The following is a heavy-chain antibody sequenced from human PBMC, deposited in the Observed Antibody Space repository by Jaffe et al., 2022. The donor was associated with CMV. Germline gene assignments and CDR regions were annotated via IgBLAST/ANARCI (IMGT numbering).Heavy chain of an antibody. J-gene: IGHJ5*02. D-gene: IGHD6-13*01. CDR2: IYYSGST. CDR3: ARLRRLGYSSSWYPWKGLGWFDP. Sequence: QLQLQESGPGLVKPSETLSLTCTVSGGSISSSSYYWGWIRQPPGKGLEWIGSIYYSGSTYYNPSLKSRVTISVDTSKNQFSLKLSSVTAADTAVYYCARLRRLGYSSSWYPWKGLGWFDPWGQGTLVTVSS. V-gene: IGHV4-39*01. CDR1: GGSISSSSYY.